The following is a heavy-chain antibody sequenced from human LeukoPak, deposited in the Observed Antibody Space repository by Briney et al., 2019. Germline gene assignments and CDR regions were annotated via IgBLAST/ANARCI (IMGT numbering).Heavy chain of an antibody. V-gene: IGHV1-69*05. CDR1: GYTFTSYG. CDR2: SIPIFGTA. Sequence: SVKVSCNASGYTFTSYGISWVRQAPGQGHEWMGGSIPIFGTANYAQKFQGRVKITTEESTSTAYMELSRLRSEDTAVYYCARGGLNGYYYMDVWGKGTTVTVS. CDR3: ARGGLNGYYYMDV. J-gene: IGHJ6*03. D-gene: IGHD3-16*02.